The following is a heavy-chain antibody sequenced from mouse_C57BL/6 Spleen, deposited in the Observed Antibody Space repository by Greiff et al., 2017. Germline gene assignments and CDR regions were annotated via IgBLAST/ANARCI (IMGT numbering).Heavy chain of an antibody. CDR1: GYTFTSYW. Sequence: GQLQQPGAELGRPGASVKLSCKASGYTFTSYWMHWVEQRPIQGLEWIGNIDPSDSETHYNQKFKDKATLTVDKSSSTAYMQLSSLTSEDSAVYYCARGYYDPPYYYAMDYWGQGTSVTVSS. CDR2: IDPSDSET. J-gene: IGHJ4*01. CDR3: ARGYYDPPYYYAMDY. D-gene: IGHD2-4*01. V-gene: IGHV1-52*01.